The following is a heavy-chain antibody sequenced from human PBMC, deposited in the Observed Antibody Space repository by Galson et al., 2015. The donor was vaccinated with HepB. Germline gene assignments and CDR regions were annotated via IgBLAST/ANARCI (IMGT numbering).Heavy chain of an antibody. J-gene: IGHJ6*02. CDR2: IIPILGIA. Sequence: SVKVSCKASGGTFSSYTISWVRQAPGQGLEWMGRIIPILGIANYAQKFQGRVTITADKSTSTAYMELSSLRSEDTAVYYCARVVAAAGSIYYYYGMDVWGQGTTVTVSS. D-gene: IGHD6-13*01. V-gene: IGHV1-69*02. CDR3: ARVVAAAGSIYYYYGMDV. CDR1: GGTFSSYT.